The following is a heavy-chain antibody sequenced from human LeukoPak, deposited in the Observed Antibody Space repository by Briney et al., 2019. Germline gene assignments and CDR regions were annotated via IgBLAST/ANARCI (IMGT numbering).Heavy chain of an antibody. CDR2: IYTSGST. J-gene: IGHJ4*02. V-gene: IGHV4-4*07. CDR1: SGSLSTYY. Sequence: SETLSLTCTVSSGSLSTYYWNWIRRPAGKGLEWIGRIYTSGSTNYNPSLQSRVTMSVDASKNQFSLKLSSVTAADTAMYYCVCRNQYYDSSGYLGWGQGTLVTVSS. D-gene: IGHD3-22*01. CDR3: VCRNQYYDSSGYLG.